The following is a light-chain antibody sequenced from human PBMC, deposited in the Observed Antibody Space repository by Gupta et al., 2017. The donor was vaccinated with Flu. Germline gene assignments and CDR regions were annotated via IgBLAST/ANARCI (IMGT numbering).Light chain of an antibody. CDR2: EVS. J-gene: IGLJ1*01. V-gene: IGLV2-14*03. CDR1: SSDVGGYNY. CDR3: SSYGGRNFSV. Sequence: QSALTQPASVSVSPGQSITISCTGTSSDVGGYNYVSWYQQHPDKAPRVMMDEVSNRPSGVSNRVSGSKSGNTASLTIAGLQAEDEADYYCSSYGGRNFSVFGTGTKVTVL.